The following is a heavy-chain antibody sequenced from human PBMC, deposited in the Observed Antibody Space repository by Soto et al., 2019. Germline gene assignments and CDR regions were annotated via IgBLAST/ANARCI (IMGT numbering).Heavy chain of an antibody. J-gene: IGHJ6*02. CDR2: IYYSGST. CDR3: STERNDDSSGYSYYYGSDV. CDR1: GGSISSGGYY. Sequence: QVQLQESGPGLVKPSQTLSLTCTVSGGSISSGGYYWSWIRQHPGKGLEWIGYIYYSGSTYYNPSLKSRVTICVDTSKMQFSLKLSPVTGADTVVYHCSTERNDDSSGYSYYYGSDVWGQGTTVTVSS. D-gene: IGHD3-22*01. V-gene: IGHV4-31*03.